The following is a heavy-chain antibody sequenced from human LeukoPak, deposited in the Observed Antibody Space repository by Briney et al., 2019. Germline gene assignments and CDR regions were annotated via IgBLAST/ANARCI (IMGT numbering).Heavy chain of an antibody. Sequence: ASVKVFCKAPGYTFTGYYIHWVRQAPGQGLEWMGLIDPNSGGTNYAQKFQGRVTLTRDTSISTAYMELSRLRSDDTALYYCARDSQYCSGGSCYGYWGQGTLVTVSS. D-gene: IGHD2-15*01. CDR3: ARDSQYCSGGSCYGY. V-gene: IGHV1-2*02. CDR2: IDPNSGGT. CDR1: GYTFTGYY. J-gene: IGHJ4*02.